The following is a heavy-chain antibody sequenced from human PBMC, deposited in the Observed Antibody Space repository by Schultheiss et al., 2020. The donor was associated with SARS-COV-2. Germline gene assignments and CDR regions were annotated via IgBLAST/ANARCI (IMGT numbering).Heavy chain of an antibody. J-gene: IGHJ6*02. D-gene: IGHD3-10*01. CDR2: IDTAGDT. CDR1: GFTLSNYD. V-gene: IGHV3-13*01. Sequence: GGSLRLSCAASGFTLSNYDMHWVRQPTGKGLEWVSTIDTAGDTYYADSVKGRITISRENAKKSLFLQMNNLRGGDTAVYYCVRAGLGISVSIDGYYYAMHVWGQGTTVTVSS. CDR3: VRAGLGISVSIDGYYYAMHV.